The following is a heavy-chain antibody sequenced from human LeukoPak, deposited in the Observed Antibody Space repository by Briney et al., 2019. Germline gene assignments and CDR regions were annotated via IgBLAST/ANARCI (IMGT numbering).Heavy chain of an antibody. J-gene: IGHJ4*02. Sequence: PGGSLRLSCAASGFTVSSNYMSWVRQAPGKGLEWVSVIYSGGSTYYADSVKGRFTISRDNSKNTLYLQMNSLRAEDTAVYYCASVRIAVAGGVYFGYWGQGTLVTVSS. CDR2: IYSGGST. D-gene: IGHD6-19*01. CDR3: ASVRIAVAGGVYFGY. CDR1: GFTVSSNY. V-gene: IGHV3-53*01.